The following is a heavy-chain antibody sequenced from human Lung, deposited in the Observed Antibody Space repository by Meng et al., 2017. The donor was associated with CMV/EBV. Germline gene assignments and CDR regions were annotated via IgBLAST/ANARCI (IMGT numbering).Heavy chain of an antibody. D-gene: IGHD3-22*01. V-gene: IGHV1-2*02. CDR3: ARDMGYWNFDY. CDR1: GYTFTGYY. Sequence: ASXXVSCKASGYTFTGYYMHWVRQAPGQGLEWMGWINPNSGGTNYAQKFQGRVTMTRDTSISTAYMELSRLRPDDTAVYYCARDMGYWNFDYWGQGTLVTVSS. J-gene: IGHJ4*02. CDR2: INPNSGGT.